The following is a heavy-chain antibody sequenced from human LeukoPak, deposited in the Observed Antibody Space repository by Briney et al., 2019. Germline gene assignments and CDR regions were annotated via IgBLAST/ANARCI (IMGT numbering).Heavy chain of an antibody. CDR3: ARHSPMGYSYGPPFDY. CDR1: GGSISSGSYY. V-gene: IGHV4-61*02. D-gene: IGHD5-18*01. Sequence: SETLSLTCTVSGGSISSGSYYWSWIRQPAGKGLEWIGRIYTSGSTNYNPSLKSRVTISVDTSKNQFSLKLSSVTAADTAVYYCARHSPMGYSYGPPFDYWGQGTLVTVSS. CDR2: IYTSGST. J-gene: IGHJ4*02.